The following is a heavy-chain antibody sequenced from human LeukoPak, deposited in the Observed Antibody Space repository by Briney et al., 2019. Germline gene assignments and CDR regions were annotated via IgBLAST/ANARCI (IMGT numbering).Heavy chain of an antibody. CDR3: ARVEWELHWFDP. D-gene: IGHD1-26*01. V-gene: IGHV4-4*02. CDR2: IYHSGST. Sequence: SGTLSLTCAVSGGSISSSNWWSWVRQSPGKGLEWIGEIYHSGSTNFNPSLKSRVTISVDKSKKQFSLKLSSVTAADTAVYYCARVEWELHWFDPWGQGTLVTVSS. CDR1: GGSISSSNW. J-gene: IGHJ5*02.